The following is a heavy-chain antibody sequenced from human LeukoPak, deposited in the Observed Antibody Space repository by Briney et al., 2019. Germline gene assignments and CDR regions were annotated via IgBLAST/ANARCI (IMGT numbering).Heavy chain of an antibody. J-gene: IGHJ4*02. CDR3: AKHPTSAVADPEFFY. D-gene: IGHD6-19*01. CDR1: GFTFSSYA. V-gene: IGHV3-23*01. CDR2: ISGSGGST. Sequence: GGSLRLSCAASGFTFSSYAMSLVRQAPGKGLEWVSAISGSGGSTYYADSVKGRFTISRDNSKNTLYLQMNSLRAEDTAVYYCAKHPTSAVADPEFFYWGQGTLVTVSS.